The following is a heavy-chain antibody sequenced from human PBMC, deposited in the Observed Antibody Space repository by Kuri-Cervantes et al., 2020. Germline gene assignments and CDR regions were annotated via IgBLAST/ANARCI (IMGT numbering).Heavy chain of an antibody. CDR3: ARAPRGAAAGTDWFDP. V-gene: IGHV1-18*01. Sequence: ASVKVSCKASGYTFTRYAISWVRQAPGQGLEWMGWISAYNGDTNYAQKFQGRVTMTRDTSISTAYMELSRLRSDDTAVYYCARAPRGAAAGTDWFDPWGQGTLVTVSS. CDR2: ISAYNGDT. D-gene: IGHD6-13*01. CDR1: GYTFTRYA. J-gene: IGHJ5*02.